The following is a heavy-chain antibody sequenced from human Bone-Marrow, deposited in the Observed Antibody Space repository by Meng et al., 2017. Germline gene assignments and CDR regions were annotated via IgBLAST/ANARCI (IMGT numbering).Heavy chain of an antibody. D-gene: IGHD6-13*01. V-gene: IGHV4-39*07. CDR2: LHDSGST. J-gene: IGHJ4*02. CDR1: GGSISASSFY. CDR3: AREWGTLATAADNY. Sequence: QLQLEGAGPDSVKPSETLSLTCNVSGGSISASSFYWGWIRQAPGKGLEWIGTLHDSGSTYYNPSLRSRVTISADTSNSQFSLKLSSVTAADTAVYYCAREWGTLATAADNYWGQGTLVTVSS.